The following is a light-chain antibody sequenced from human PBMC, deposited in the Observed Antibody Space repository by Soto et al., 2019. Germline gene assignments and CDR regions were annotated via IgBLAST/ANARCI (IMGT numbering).Light chain of an antibody. V-gene: IGKV1-39*01. CDR2: GAS. CDR3: QQRYSAQWT. Sequence: DIQMTQSPSTLSASVGDRVTITCRASESISSFLIWYQQTPGKAPKVLIYGASSLQTGVPSRFSGSGSGTDVTLTIDSLQPEDFAIYYCQQRYSAQWTFGQGTKVEIK. J-gene: IGKJ1*01. CDR1: ESISSF.